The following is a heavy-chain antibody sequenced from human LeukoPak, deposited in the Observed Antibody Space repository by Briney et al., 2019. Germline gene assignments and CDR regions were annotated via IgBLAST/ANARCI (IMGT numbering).Heavy chain of an antibody. D-gene: IGHD3-9*01. J-gene: IGHJ4*02. CDR2: IYPGDSDT. Sequence: GESLKISCKGSGYSFTSYWIGWVRQMPGKGLEWMGIIYPGDSDTRYSPSFQGQVTISADKSISTAYLQWSSLRAEDTAVYYCARNGGGRYFDWFYFDYWGQGTLVTVSS. V-gene: IGHV5-51*01. CDR3: ARNGGGRYFDWFYFDY. CDR1: GYSFTSYW.